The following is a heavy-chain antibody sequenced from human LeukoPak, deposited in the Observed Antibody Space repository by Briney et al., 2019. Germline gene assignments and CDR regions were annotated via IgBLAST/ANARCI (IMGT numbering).Heavy chain of an antibody. CDR3: AKDRQQLVLRDAFDI. J-gene: IGHJ3*02. CDR1: GFTFSSYA. V-gene: IGHV3-30-3*01. CDR2: ISYDGSNK. D-gene: IGHD6-13*01. Sequence: PGGSLRLSCAASGFTFSSYAMHWVRQAPGKGLEWVAVISYDGSNKYYADSVKGRFTISRDNANNSLYLQMNSLRAEDTAVYYCAKDRQQLVLRDAFDIWGQGTMVTVSS.